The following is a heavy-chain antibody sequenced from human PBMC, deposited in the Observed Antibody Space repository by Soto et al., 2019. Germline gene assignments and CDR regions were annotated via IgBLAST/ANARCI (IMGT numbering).Heavy chain of an antibody. CDR1: GFTFSSYG. D-gene: IGHD6-13*01. CDR3: AKERIAAAAPHYYFDY. Sequence: GGSLRLSCAASGFTFSSYGMHWVRQAPGKGLEWVAVISYDGSNKYYADSVKGRFTISRDNSKNTLYLQMNSLRAEDTAVYYCAKERIAAAAPHYYFDYWGQGTLVTAPQ. J-gene: IGHJ4*02. V-gene: IGHV3-30*18. CDR2: ISYDGSNK.